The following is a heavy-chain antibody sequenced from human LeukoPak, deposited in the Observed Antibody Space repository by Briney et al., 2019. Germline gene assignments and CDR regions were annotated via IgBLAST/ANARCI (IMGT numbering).Heavy chain of an antibody. CDR1: GFTFSSYA. D-gene: IGHD6-19*01. J-gene: IGHJ6*02. CDR3: ARDRIVAGTSYYYYYGMDV. V-gene: IGHV3-21*01. CDR2: ISSSSSYI. Sequence: PGGSLRLSCAASGFTFSSYAMSWVRQAPGKGLEWVSSISSSSSYIYYADSVKGRFTISRDNAENSLYLQMNSLRAEDTAVYYCARDRIVAGTSYYYYYGMDVWGQGTTVTVSS.